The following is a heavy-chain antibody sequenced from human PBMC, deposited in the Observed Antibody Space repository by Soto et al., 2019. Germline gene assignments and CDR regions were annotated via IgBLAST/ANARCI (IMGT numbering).Heavy chain of an antibody. CDR3: ARRGSSSWYGY. CDR2: IYYSGST. D-gene: IGHD6-13*01. V-gene: IGHV4-39*01. J-gene: IGHJ4*02. Sequence: QLQLQESGPGLVKPSETLSLTCTVSGGSISSSSYYWGWIRQPPGKGLGWIGSIYYSGSTYYNPSLKSRLTISVDTSKNQFSLKLSSVTAADTAVYYCARRGSSSWYGYWGQGTLVTVSS. CDR1: GGSISSSSYY.